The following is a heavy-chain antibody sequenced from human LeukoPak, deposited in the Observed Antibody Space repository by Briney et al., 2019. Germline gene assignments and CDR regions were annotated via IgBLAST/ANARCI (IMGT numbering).Heavy chain of an antibody. V-gene: IGHV1-3*03. J-gene: IGHJ5*02. CDR2: INVGNGHT. D-gene: IGHD3-22*01. CDR3: ARDYYDSSGARWFDP. CDR1: GYIFTNYA. Sequence: ASVKVSCKTSGYIFTNYAMHWVRQAPGQGLELMGWINVGNGHTKYSQDFQGRVTITRDTFATSVYMEVSSLRTADMAVYFCARDYYDSSGARWFDPWGQGTLVTVTS.